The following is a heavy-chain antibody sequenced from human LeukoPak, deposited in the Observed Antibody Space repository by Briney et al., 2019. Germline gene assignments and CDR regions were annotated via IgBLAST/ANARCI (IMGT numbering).Heavy chain of an antibody. CDR1: GDSISNHIYY. CDR2: VYYTGNA. J-gene: IGHJ3*02. Sequence: PSETLSLTCAVSGDSISNHIYYWDWIRQTPGKGLEWIGAVYYTGNAYYNPSLKSRVTISVDTSDNRFSLHLSSVNTADTAIYYCARLRALSGHRGAFDIWGQGTLVTVSS. V-gene: IGHV4-39*01. CDR3: ARLRALSGHRGAFDI. D-gene: IGHD5/OR15-5a*01.